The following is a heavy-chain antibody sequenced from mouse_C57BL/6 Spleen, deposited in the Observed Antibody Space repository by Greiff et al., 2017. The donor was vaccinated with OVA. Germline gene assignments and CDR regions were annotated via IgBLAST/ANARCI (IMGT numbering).Heavy chain of an antibody. V-gene: IGHV5-9-1*02. D-gene: IGHD2-5*01. CDR2: ISSGGDYI. CDR1: GFTFSSYA. CDR3: TSYYSNYYYAMDY. J-gene: IGHJ4*01. Sequence: DVHLVESGEGLVKPGGSLKLSCAASGFTFSSYAMSWVRQTPEKRLEWVAYISSGGDYIYYADTVKGRFTISRDNARNTLYLQMSSLKSEDTAMYYCTSYYSNYYYAMDYWGQGTSVTVSS.